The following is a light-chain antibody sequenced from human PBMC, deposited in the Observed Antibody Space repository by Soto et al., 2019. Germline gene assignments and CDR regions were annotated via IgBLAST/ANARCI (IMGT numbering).Light chain of an antibody. CDR2: GAT. CDR1: SGDVGFYNL. CDR3: SSYTTSDTLI. V-gene: IGLV2-14*02. Sequence: QSALTQPASVSGSPGQSITLSCTGTSGDVGFYNLVSWYQQHPGKAPQLIIYGATKRPSGVSDRFSGSKSGNTASLTISGLQPEDEADYYCSSYTTSDTLIFGGGTKVTVL. J-gene: IGLJ2*01.